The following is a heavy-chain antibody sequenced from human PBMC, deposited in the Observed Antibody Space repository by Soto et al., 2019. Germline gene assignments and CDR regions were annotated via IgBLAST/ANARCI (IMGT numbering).Heavy chain of an antibody. CDR1: GDSISSGDYY. D-gene: IGHD3-22*01. J-gene: IGHJ3*02. CDR2: TYHSGRT. Sequence: QEHLQESGPGLVEPSQTLSLTCTVSGDSISSGDYYWSWIRQSPDKGLEWIGYTYHSGRTYYKPSLKSRVTISADTSKNQFSLKLSSVTAADTAVYYCARRHYYDSSGYADALDIWGQGTSVTVSS. V-gene: IGHV4-30-4*01. CDR3: ARRHYYDSSGYADALDI.